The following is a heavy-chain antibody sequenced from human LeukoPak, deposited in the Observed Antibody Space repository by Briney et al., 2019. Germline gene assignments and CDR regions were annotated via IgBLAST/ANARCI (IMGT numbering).Heavy chain of an antibody. CDR3: ARETPNPTYYYYYMDV. J-gene: IGHJ6*03. CDR2: IGSSSSYI. V-gene: IGHV3-21*01. CDR1: GFTFSRYT. Sequence: GGSLRLSCAASGFTFSRYTMNWVRQAPGKGLEWVSSIGSSSSYIYYADSVKGRFTISRDNAKTSLYLQMNSLRAEDTAVYYCARETPNPTYYYYYMDVWGKGTTVTVSS.